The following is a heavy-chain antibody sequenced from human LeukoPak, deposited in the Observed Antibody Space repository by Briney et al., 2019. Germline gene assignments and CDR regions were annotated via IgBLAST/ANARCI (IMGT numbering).Heavy chain of an antibody. J-gene: IGHJ4*02. CDR2: FDYSGST. V-gene: IGHV4-39*01. D-gene: IGHD6-13*01. CDR1: GGSISSRPYY. CDR3: ARLVVSSWYHEVLLGRNY. Sequence: SETLSLTCTVSGGSISSRPYYWGWIRQPPGKGLEWLGSFDYSGSTYYKPSLKSRVTISVDTSKNQFSLKLSSVTAADTAVYYCARLVVSSWYHEVLLGRNYWGQGTLVTVSS.